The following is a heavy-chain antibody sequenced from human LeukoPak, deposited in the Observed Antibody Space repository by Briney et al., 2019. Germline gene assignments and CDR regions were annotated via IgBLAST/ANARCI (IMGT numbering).Heavy chain of an antibody. D-gene: IGHD3-22*01. V-gene: IGHV7-4-1*02. Sequence: GASVKVSCKASGYTFTSYAMNWVRQAPGLGLERMRWLNTNTGNPTYAQGFTGRFVFSLDTSVSTAYLQISSLKAEDTAVYYCARARTLGVGSGYYLGVFDIWGQGTMVTVSS. CDR3: ARARTLGVGSGYYLGVFDI. CDR2: LNTNTGNP. J-gene: IGHJ3*02. CDR1: GYTFTSYA.